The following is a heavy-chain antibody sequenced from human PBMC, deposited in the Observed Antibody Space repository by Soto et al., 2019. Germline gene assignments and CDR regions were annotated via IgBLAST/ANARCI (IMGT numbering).Heavy chain of an antibody. Sequence: SVKVSCKASGGTFSSYAISWVRQAPGQGLEWMGGIIPIFGTANYAQKFQGRVTITADESTSTAYMELSSLRSEDTAVYYCARDGRYYGSGSYSPPPNYFDYWGQ. CDR2: IIPIFGTA. CDR1: GGTFSSYA. D-gene: IGHD3-10*01. CDR3: ARDGRYYGSGSYSPPPNYFDY. V-gene: IGHV1-69*13. J-gene: IGHJ4*02.